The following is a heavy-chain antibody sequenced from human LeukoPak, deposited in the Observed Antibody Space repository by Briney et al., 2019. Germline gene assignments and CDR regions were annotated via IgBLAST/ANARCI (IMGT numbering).Heavy chain of an antibody. CDR1: GYTFTGYY. CDR3: ARGMDIVVVPAATGLFDY. Sequence: ASVKVSCKASGYTFTGYYMHWVRQAPGQGLEWMGWINPNSGGTNYAQKFQGRVTMTRDTSISTAYMELSSLRSEDTAVYYCARGMDIVVVPAATGLFDYWGQGTLVTVSS. J-gene: IGHJ4*02. V-gene: IGHV1-2*02. CDR2: INPNSGGT. D-gene: IGHD2-2*03.